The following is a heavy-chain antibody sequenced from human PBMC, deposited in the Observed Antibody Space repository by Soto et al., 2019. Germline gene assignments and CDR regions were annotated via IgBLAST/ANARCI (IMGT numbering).Heavy chain of an antibody. J-gene: IGHJ4*02. CDR3: AREAIFGVVIPSPIDY. Sequence: GGSLRLSCAASGFTFSSYWMHWVRQAPGKGLVWVSRINSDGSSTSYADSVKGRFTISRDNAKNTLYLQMNSLRAEDTAVYYCAREAIFGVVIPSPIDYWGQGTLVTVS. D-gene: IGHD3-3*01. CDR2: INSDGSST. V-gene: IGHV3-74*01. CDR1: GFTFSSYW.